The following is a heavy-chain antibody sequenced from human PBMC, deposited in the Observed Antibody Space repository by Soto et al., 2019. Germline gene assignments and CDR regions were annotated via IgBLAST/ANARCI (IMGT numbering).Heavy chain of an antibody. CDR3: SRGSTYYGFLT. Sequence: QVQLQESGPGLVKPSQTLSLTCTVSGDSMGSGDYYWTWIRQPPGKGLEWIRYIYYIGTTFYNPSLESRVNISIDTSKNHFSLRLTSVTAADTAVYYCSRGSTYYGFLTWGQGTLVTVSS. J-gene: IGHJ5*02. CDR2: IYYIGTT. CDR1: GDSMGSGDYY. D-gene: IGHD3-10*01. V-gene: IGHV4-30-4*01.